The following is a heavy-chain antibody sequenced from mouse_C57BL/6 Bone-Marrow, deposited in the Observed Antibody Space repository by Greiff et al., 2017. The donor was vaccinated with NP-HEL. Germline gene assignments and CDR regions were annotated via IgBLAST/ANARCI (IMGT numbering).Heavy chain of an antibody. J-gene: IGHJ3*01. CDR3: ATPVYYVMFAY. V-gene: IGHV1-81*01. CDR1: GYTFTSYG. Sequence: QVQLQQSGAELARPGASVKLSCKASGYTFTSYGISWVKQRTGQGLEWIGEIYPRSGNTYYNEKFKGKATLTADKSSSTAYMELRSLTSEDSAVYFCATPVYYVMFAYWGQGTLGTVSA. D-gene: IGHD2-1*01. CDR2: IYPRSGNT.